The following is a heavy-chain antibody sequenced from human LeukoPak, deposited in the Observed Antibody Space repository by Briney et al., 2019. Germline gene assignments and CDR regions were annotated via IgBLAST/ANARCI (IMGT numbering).Heavy chain of an antibody. Sequence: GGSLRLSCAASGFTFSSYGMHWVRQAPGKGLEWVAFIRYDGSNKYYADSVRGRFTISRDNSKSTLSLQMNSLRAEDTAVYYCARDGDTVLTRGYYYYMDVWGKGTTVTVSS. J-gene: IGHJ6*03. D-gene: IGHD4-23*01. CDR1: GFTFSSYG. V-gene: IGHV3-30*02. CDR2: IRYDGSNK. CDR3: ARDGDTVLTRGYYYYMDV.